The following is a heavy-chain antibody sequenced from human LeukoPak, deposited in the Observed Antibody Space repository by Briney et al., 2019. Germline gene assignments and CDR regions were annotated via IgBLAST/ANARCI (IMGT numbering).Heavy chain of an antibody. J-gene: IGHJ5*02. CDR3: ARGFPPNFYDSSSYWFDP. D-gene: IGHD3-22*01. CDR1: GYTFTSYG. CDR2: ISAYNGNT. V-gene: IGHV1-18*01. Sequence: GASVKVSCKASGYTFTSYGISWVRQAPGQGLEWMGWISAYNGNTNYAQKFQGRVTMTRDMSTSTVYMELSSLRSEDTAVYYCARGFPPNFYDSSSYWFDPWGQGTLVTVSS.